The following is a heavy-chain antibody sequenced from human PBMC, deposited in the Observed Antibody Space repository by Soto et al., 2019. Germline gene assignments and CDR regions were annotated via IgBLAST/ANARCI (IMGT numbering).Heavy chain of an antibody. CDR1: GFTVSSAD. CDR3: ATYLGETGRSFDS. V-gene: IGHV3-53*01. J-gene: IGHJ4*01. CDR2: IYTGGST. D-gene: IGHD1-26*01. Sequence: GGSLRLSCEASGFTVSSADMGWVRQAPGKGLEWVAVIYTGGSTVYADSVKGRFTITTDGSKNTQYLQMNSLRVEDTAVYYCATYLGETGRSFDSWAQGTLVTVSS.